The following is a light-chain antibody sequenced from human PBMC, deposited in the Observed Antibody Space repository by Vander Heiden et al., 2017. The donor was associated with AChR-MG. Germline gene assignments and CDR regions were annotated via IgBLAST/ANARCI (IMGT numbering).Light chain of an antibody. CDR3: SSYTSSSPYV. CDR1: SSDVGAYNY. Sequence: QSALTQPASVSGSPGQSITISCTGTSSDVGAYNYVSWYQQHPGKAPKGMMYDVSKRPSGVSNRFSGSKSGNTASLTISGLQAEDEADDYCSSYTSSSPYVFGTGTKVTVL. J-gene: IGLJ1*01. CDR2: DVS. V-gene: IGLV2-14*03.